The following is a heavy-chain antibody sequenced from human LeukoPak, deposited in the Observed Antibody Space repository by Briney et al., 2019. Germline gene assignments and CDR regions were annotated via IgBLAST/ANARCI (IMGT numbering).Heavy chain of an antibody. V-gene: IGHV3-23*01. Sequence: GGSLILSCAASGFTFSSYSMNWVRQAPGKGLEWVSAISGSGGSTYYADSVKGRFTISRDNSKNTLYLQMNSLRAEDTAVYYCAKTGGRLLVYWGQGTLVTVSS. J-gene: IGHJ4*02. CDR2: ISGSGGST. CDR3: AKTGGRLLVY. CDR1: GFTFSSYS. D-gene: IGHD5-12*01.